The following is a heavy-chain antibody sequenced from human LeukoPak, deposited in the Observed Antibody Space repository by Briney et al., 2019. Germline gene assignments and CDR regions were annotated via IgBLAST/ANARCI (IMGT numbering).Heavy chain of an antibody. V-gene: IGHV4-4*07. CDR3: AGGSGSSNWFDP. Sequence: SETLSLTCTVSGGSISIYYWSWIRQPAGKGLEWIGRIYISGSTNYNPSLKSRVTMSVDTSKNQFSLKLSSVTAADTAIYYCAGGSGSSNWFDPWGQGTLVTVSS. CDR1: GGSISIYY. CDR2: IYISGST. J-gene: IGHJ5*02. D-gene: IGHD3-10*01.